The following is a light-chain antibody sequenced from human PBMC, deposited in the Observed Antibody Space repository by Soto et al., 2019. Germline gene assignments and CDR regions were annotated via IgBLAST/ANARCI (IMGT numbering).Light chain of an antibody. CDR2: DVV. V-gene: IGLV2-14*01. CDR3: CSFTTSSTLV. J-gene: IGLJ3*02. CDR1: SSDVGAYNY. Sequence: QSALTQPASVSGSPGQPITISCTGTSSDVGAYNYVSWYQQHPDKAPKLMIYDVVNRPSGVSNRVSGSKSGNTASLTISGLQAEDEADYYCCSFTTSSTLVFGGGTKLTVL.